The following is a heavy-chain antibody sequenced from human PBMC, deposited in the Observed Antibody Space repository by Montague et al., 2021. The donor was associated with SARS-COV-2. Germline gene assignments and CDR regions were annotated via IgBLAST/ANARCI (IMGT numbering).Heavy chain of an antibody. V-gene: IGHV2-70*01. CDR1: GFSLSTSGMC. CDR2: IDWDDDK. J-gene: IGHJ4*02. Sequence: PALGKPTQTLTLTCTFSGFSLSTSGMCVSWIRQPPGRALEWLALIDWDDDKYCSTSLKTRLTISKDTSKNQVVLTMTNMDPVDTATYYCARTLHDILTGYYSFDYWGQGTLVTVSS. D-gene: IGHD3-9*01. CDR3: ARTLHDILTGYYSFDY.